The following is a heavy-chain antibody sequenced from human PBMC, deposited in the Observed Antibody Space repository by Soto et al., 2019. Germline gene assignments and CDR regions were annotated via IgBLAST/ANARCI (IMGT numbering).Heavy chain of an antibody. Sequence: PGGSLRLSCAASGFTFSSYAMHWVRQAPGKGLEWVAVISYDGSNKYYADSVKGRFTISRDNSKNTLYLQMNSLRAEDTAVYYCARAMARNKIYYYYYYGMDVWGQGTTVTVSS. D-gene: IGHD3-10*01. CDR1: GFTFSSYA. CDR2: ISYDGSNK. V-gene: IGHV3-30-3*01. CDR3: ARAMARNKIYYYYYYGMDV. J-gene: IGHJ6*02.